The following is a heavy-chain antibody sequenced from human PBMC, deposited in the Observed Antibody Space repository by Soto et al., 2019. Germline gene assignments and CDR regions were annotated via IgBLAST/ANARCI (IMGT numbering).Heavy chain of an antibody. J-gene: IGHJ5*02. D-gene: IGHD3-22*01. V-gene: IGHV4-39*01. CDR1: GVSFSSSTYY. CDR2: MHSGGNT. Sequence: ASETLSLTCTVSGVSFSSSTYYWGWIRQPPGKGLEWIGSMHSGGNTYYNPSLKSRVTVSVDTSKNHFSLKLTSVTAADTAMYYCARQPYDSTGYYYGAWGQGTLVTVSS. CDR3: ARQPYDSTGYYYGA.